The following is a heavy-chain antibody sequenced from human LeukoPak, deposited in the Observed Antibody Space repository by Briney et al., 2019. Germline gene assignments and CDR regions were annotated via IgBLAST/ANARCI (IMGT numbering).Heavy chain of an antibody. D-gene: IGHD2-15*01. CDR2: IYDRGCT. CDR1: CGFIISYY. J-gene: IGHJ3*02. V-gene: IGHV4-59*01. Sequence: SGALFRPCSVACGFIISYYGSRIRRPPGKGPEVSGYIYDRGCTNYNPSLKSRVTISVDPSKNQFSLKVGSVTAADTAVYYCARDRGGSGRDTGAFDIWGQGIMVTVSS. CDR3: ARDRGGSGRDTGAFDI.